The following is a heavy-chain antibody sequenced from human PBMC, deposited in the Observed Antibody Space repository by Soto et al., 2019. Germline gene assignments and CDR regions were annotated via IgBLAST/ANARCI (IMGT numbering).Heavy chain of an antibody. CDR2: INHSGST. Sequence: SGTLSLTCAVYGGSFSGYYWSWIRQPPGKGLEWIGEINHSGSTNYNPSLKSRVTISVDTSKNQFSLKLSSVTAADTAVYYCAREIDGGFDYWGQGTLVTVSS. CDR1: GGSFSGYY. J-gene: IGHJ4*02. D-gene: IGHD3-16*01. V-gene: IGHV4-34*01. CDR3: AREIDGGFDY.